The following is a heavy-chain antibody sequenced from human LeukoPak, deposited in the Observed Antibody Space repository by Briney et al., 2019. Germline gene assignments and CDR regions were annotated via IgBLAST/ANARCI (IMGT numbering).Heavy chain of an antibody. D-gene: IGHD4-17*01. CDR3: AKDASDFGDSYCDH. V-gene: IGHV3-33*06. CDR1: GFNFNNYG. Sequence: PGGSLRLSREASGFNFNNYGMHWVRQAPGKGLEWVAALWFDGSHEYYADSVKGRFTISRDNFKNTLFMEMNALTAGDTAIYYCAKDASDFGDSYCDHWGQGTPVTVSS. CDR2: LWFDGSHE. J-gene: IGHJ4*02.